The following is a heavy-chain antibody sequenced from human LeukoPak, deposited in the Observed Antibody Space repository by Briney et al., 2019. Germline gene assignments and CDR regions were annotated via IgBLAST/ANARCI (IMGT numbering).Heavy chain of an antibody. CDR3: ARGVRGFRSEAFYYYMDV. D-gene: IGHD3-10*01. V-gene: IGHV1-8*01. Sequence: GASVKVSCKASGYTFTSCDINWVRQATGQGLEWMGWMNPNSGNTGYAQKFQGRVTMTRNTSISTAYMELSSLRSEDTAVYYCARGVRGFRSEAFYYYMDVWGKGTTVTVSS. CDR1: GYTFTSCD. CDR2: MNPNSGNT. J-gene: IGHJ6*03.